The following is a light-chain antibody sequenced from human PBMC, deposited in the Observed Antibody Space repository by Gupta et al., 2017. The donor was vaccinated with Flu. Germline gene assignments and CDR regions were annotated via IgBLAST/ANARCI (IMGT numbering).Light chain of an antibody. J-gene: IGKJ3*01. CDR1: QSVSSRY. V-gene: IGKV3-20*01. CDR3: QHYSSSSLFT. CDR2: GAS. Sequence: TQSLSPGERATLSCRASQSVSSRYFAWYQQKPGQAPRLLVYGASTRATGIPDRFSGSGSGTDFTLTISRLEPEDFAVYYCQHYSSSSLFTFGHGTKVEIK.